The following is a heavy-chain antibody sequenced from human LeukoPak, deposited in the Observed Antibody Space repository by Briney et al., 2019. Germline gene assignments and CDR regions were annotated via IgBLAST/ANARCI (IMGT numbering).Heavy chain of an antibody. D-gene: IGHD2-15*01. J-gene: IGHJ6*02. CDR3: ARALAQGIICSGGSCYRNRYYYYYGMDV. CDR1: GGSFSGYY. V-gene: IGHV4-34*01. CDR2: INHSGSA. Sequence: PETLSLTCAVYGGSFSGYYWSWIRQPPGKGLEWIGEINHSGSANNNPSLKSRVTISVDTSKNQFSLKLSSVTAADTAVYYCARALAQGIICSGGSCYRNRYYYYYGMDVWGQGTTVTVSS.